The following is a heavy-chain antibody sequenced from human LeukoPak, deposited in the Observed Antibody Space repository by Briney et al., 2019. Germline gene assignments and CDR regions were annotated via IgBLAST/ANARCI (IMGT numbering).Heavy chain of an antibody. Sequence: PSETLSLTCTVSGYSISSGYYWGWIRQPPGKGLEWIGSIYHSGSTYYNPSLKSRVTISVDTSKNQFSLKLSSVTAADTAVYYCARAIQGASGPYYFDYWGQGTLVTVSS. D-gene: IGHD3-3*01. V-gene: IGHV4-38-2*02. CDR3: ARAIQGASGPYYFDY. CDR1: GYSISSGYY. CDR2: IYHSGST. J-gene: IGHJ4*02.